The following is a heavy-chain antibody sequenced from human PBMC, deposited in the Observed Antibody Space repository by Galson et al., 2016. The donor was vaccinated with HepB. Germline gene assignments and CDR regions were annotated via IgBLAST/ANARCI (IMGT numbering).Heavy chain of an antibody. CDR3: ASGLRGSYWGLGY. CDR1: GFTVSSNY. Sequence: SLRLSCAASGFTVSSNYMTWVRQAPGKGLEWVPIIYSNGDVNYADSVKGRFTISRDSSKDTLYLQMNSLRVEDTAVYYCASGLRGSYWGLGYWGQGTLVTVSS. V-gene: IGHV3-53*01. D-gene: IGHD1-26*01. CDR2: IYSNGDV. J-gene: IGHJ4*02.